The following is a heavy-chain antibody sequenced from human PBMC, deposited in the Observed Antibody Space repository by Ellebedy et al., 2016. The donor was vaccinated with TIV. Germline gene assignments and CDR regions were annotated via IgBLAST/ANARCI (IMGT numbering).Heavy chain of an antibody. J-gene: IGHJ4*02. D-gene: IGHD5-18*01. V-gene: IGHV4-34*01. CDR3: ATSGYSYGYRFDY. CDR1: GGSFSGYY. CDR2: INHSGST. Sequence: SETLSLTXAVYGGSFSGYYWTWIRQPPGKGLEWIGEINHSGSTNYNPSLKSRVTISVDTSKNQFSLKLSSVTAADTAVYYCATSGYSYGYRFDYWGQGTLVTVSS.